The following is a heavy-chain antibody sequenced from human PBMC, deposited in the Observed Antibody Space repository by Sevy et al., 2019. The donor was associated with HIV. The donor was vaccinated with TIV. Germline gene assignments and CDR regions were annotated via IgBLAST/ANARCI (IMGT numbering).Heavy chain of an antibody. D-gene: IGHD1-26*01. V-gene: IGHV5-51*01. CDR3: ARRGILLRGGDYFYYGLDV. Sequence: GESLKISCKGSGYDFSTYWIAWVCQMPGKGLELMGIIFPGDSDTRYSPSFQGQVTISADDSIRTSYLQWRSLKASDTAIYYCARRGILLRGGDYFYYGLDVWGQGTTVTVSS. CDR1: GYDFSTYW. CDR2: IFPGDSDT. J-gene: IGHJ6*02.